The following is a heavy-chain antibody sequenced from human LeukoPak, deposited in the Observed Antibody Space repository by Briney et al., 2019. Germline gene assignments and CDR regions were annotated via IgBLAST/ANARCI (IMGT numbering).Heavy chain of an antibody. CDR2: IKNDGSET. J-gene: IGHJ4*02. V-gene: IGHV3-7*03. CDR1: GFNFRDHW. Sequence: GGSLRLSCAVSGFNFRDHWMDWVRQAPGKGLEWVGHIKNDGSETYYLDSLKGRSSISRGNTNNALYLQMNSLRVEDTAVYYCVNNDGWFHLAQWGQGTLVTVSS. D-gene: IGHD6-19*01. CDR3: VNNDGWFHLAQ.